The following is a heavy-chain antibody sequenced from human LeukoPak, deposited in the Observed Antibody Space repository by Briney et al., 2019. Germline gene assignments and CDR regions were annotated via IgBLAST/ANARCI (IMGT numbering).Heavy chain of an antibody. CDR1: GYSFTSYG. J-gene: IGHJ4*02. Sequence: ASVKVSCKASGYSFTSYGISWVRQAPGQGLEWMGWISAYNGNTNYAQKLQGRVTMTTDTSTSTAYMELRSLRSDDTAVYYCAISYYYDSSGYYAGENFDYWGQGTLVTVSS. V-gene: IGHV1-18*01. D-gene: IGHD3-22*01. CDR3: AISYYYDSSGYYAGENFDY. CDR2: ISAYNGNT.